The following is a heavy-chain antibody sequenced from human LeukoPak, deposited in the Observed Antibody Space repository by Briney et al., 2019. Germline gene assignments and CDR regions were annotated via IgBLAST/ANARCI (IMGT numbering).Heavy chain of an antibody. CDR3: AKDTGGSSSYFDY. CDR2: ISWNSGSI. V-gene: IGHV3-9*01. J-gene: IGHJ4*02. Sequence: QPGGSLRLSCAASGFTFDDYAMHWVRQAPGKGLEWVSGISWNSGSIGYADSVKGRFTISRDNAKNSLYLQMNSLRAEDTALYYCAKDTGGSSSYFDYWGQGTLVTVSS. D-gene: IGHD6-6*01. CDR1: GFTFDDYA.